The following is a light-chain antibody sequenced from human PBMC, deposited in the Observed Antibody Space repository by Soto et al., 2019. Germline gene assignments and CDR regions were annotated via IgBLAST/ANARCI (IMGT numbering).Light chain of an antibody. Sequence: DIQMTQSPSPLSASGGDRVTITCRSSQSISSYVNWYQQKPGIAPRLLIFAASNLQTGVPSRFSGSGSGTDFTLTISSLQPEDFGTYFCQHTYSTPFTFGPGTKVDIK. CDR3: QHTYSTPFT. J-gene: IGKJ3*01. CDR2: AAS. CDR1: QSISSY. V-gene: IGKV1-39*01.